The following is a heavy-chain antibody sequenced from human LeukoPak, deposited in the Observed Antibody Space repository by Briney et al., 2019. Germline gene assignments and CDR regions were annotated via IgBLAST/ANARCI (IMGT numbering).Heavy chain of an antibody. J-gene: IGHJ3*02. CDR3: ARCLSRCNNGFDI. V-gene: IGHV4-59*02. CDR1: GASVSGYY. CDR2: IYYSGST. Sequence: SETLSLTCSVSGASVSGYYWSWIRQPPGKGLEWFGHIYYSGSTTYNPSLKSRVTISVDTSKNQFSLKLSSVTAADTAVYYCARCLSRCNNGFDIWGQGTMVTVSS. D-gene: IGHD2/OR15-2a*01.